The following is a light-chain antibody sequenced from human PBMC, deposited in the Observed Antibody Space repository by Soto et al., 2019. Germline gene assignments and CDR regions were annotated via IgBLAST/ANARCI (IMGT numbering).Light chain of an antibody. CDR3: QQYESLPLT. V-gene: IGKV1-33*01. CDR2: DAS. CDR1: QDINKN. J-gene: IGKJ5*01. Sequence: DIQMPQSPSSLSASVGDRVTITCQASQDINKNLIWYQQKPGKAPKLLIYDASDLETGVPSRFSGSGSGTGFTFTISSLQPEDFATYYCQQYESLPLTVGQGKRLEIK.